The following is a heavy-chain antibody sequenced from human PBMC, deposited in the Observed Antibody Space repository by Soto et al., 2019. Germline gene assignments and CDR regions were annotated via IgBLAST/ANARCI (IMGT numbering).Heavy chain of an antibody. J-gene: IGHJ4*02. CDR1: GFTFSSYS. CDR2: ISSSSSTI. D-gene: IGHD6-19*01. Sequence: EVQLVESGGGLVQPGGSLRLSCAASGFTFSSYSMNWVRQAPGKGLEWVSYISSSSSTIYYADSVKGRFTISRDNAKNSLYLQINSLRDEDTAVYYCARVYGIAVAGTFDYWGQGTLVTVSS. CDR3: ARVYGIAVAGTFDY. V-gene: IGHV3-48*02.